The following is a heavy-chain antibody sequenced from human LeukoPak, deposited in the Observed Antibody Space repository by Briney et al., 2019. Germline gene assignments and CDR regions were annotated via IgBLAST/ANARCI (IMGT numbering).Heavy chain of an antibody. CDR1: GYTFTGYY. CDR3: AREEDLIYPMYYYDSSGYSGPHWFDP. J-gene: IGHJ5*02. V-gene: IGHV1-2*02. Sequence: EASVKVSCKASGYTFTGYYMHWVRQAPGQGLEWMGWINPNSGGTNYAQKFQGRVTMTRDTSISTAYMELSRLRSDDTAVYYCAREEDLIYPMYYYDSSGYSGPHWFDPWGQGTLVTVSS. D-gene: IGHD3-22*01. CDR2: INPNSGGT.